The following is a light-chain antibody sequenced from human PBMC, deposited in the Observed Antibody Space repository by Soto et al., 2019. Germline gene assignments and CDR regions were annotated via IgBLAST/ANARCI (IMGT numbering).Light chain of an antibody. CDR3: GSWDSSLSDYV. CDR2: DDN. J-gene: IGLJ1*01. Sequence: VLTQPPSVSAAPGQKVTISCSGSSSNIGGNSVSWYQQLPGTAPKLLIYDDNKRPSGIPDRFSGSKSGTSATLGITGFQTGDEADYYCGSWDSSLSDYVFGTGTKVTVL. V-gene: IGLV1-51*01. CDR1: SSNIGGNS.